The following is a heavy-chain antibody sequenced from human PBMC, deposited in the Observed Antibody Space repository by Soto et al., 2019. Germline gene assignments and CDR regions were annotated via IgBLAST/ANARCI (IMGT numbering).Heavy chain of an antibody. V-gene: IGHV3-23*01. Sequence: EVQLLESEGGLVQPGGSLRLSCAASGFTFSSFSLSWVRQAPGKGLEWVSGISGLGGSIYYADSVKGRFTISRDNSKNTLYLQMNSLRAEDTAVYYCSKSNGDTWERYFFDFWGQGTLVTVSS. CDR3: SKSNGDTWERYFFDF. J-gene: IGHJ4*02. D-gene: IGHD1-26*01. CDR2: ISGLGGSI. CDR1: GFTFSSFS.